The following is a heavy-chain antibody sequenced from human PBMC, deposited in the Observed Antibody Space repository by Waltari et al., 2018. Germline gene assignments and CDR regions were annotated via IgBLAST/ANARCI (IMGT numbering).Heavy chain of an antibody. CDR2: IYSAGST. CDR3: ARARDEDTAMVYFDH. J-gene: IGHJ4*02. D-gene: IGHD5-18*01. CDR1: GFTVRSTH. V-gene: IGHV3-66*02. Sequence: EVQLVESGGGLVHPGGSLRLSSAASGFTVRSTHMSWVRQAPGKGLEWVSLIYSAGSTYYADSVRGRFSISRDNSKNTLHLQMNSLRAEDTAMYYCARARDEDTAMVYFDHWGQGTLISVSS.